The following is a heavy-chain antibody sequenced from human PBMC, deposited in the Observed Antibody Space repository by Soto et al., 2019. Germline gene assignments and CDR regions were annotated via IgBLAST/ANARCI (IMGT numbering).Heavy chain of an antibody. V-gene: IGHV1-69*01. CDR2: IIPISGSA. J-gene: IGHJ5*02. Sequence: QVQLVQSGAEVKKPGSSVKVSCKVSGGTFSSYAIDWVRQAPGQGLEWMGGIIPISGSANHAQKFQGRVTFTADESTSTAHMELSSLRSEDTAVYYCARDRRDTSSWSGNWFEPWGPGTLVTVSS. CDR1: GGTFSSYA. CDR3: ARDRRDTSSWSGNWFEP. D-gene: IGHD6-13*01.